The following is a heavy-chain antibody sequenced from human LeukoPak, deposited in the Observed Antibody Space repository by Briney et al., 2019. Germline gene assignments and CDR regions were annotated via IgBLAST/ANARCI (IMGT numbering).Heavy chain of an antibody. V-gene: IGHV3-30*02. J-gene: IGHJ4*02. Sequence: GGSLRLSCAACGFTFIGFGMYSVRQAPGEGLEWVAYIGYSGSDIYYADSVKGRFTISRDNSKNTVHLQLSSLRAADTALYSCARDLTERKYYIAFWGQGTLVTVSS. CDR1: GFTFIGFG. CDR2: IGYSGSDI. CDR3: ARDLTERKYYIAF. D-gene: IGHD2-8*02.